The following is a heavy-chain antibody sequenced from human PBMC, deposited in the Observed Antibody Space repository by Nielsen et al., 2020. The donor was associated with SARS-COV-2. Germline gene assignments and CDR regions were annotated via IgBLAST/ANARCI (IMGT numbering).Heavy chain of an antibody. D-gene: IGHD3-10*01. V-gene: IGHV3-48*03. CDR2: ISSSGSTI. J-gene: IGHJ4*02. Sequence: VRQAPGKGLEWVSYISSSGSTIYYADSVKGRFTISRDNAKNSLYLQMNSLRAEDTAVYYCARDTVLWFGELRPFDYWGQGTLITVSS. CDR3: ARDTVLWFGELRPFDY.